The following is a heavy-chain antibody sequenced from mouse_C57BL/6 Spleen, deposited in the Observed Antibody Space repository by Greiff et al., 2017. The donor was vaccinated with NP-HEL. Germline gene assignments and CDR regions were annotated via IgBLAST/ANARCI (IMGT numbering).Heavy chain of an antibody. V-gene: IGHV5-9-1*02. CDR3: TREGDIYGRPYYFDY. D-gene: IGHD3-3*01. J-gene: IGHJ2*01. Sequence: EVKLVESGEGLVKPGGSLKLSCAASGFTFSSYAMSWVRQTPEKRLEWVAYISSGGDYIYYADTVKGRFPISRDNARNTLYLQMSSLKSEDTAMYYCTREGDIYGRPYYFDYWGQGTTLTVSS. CDR2: ISSGGDYI. CDR1: GFTFSSYA.